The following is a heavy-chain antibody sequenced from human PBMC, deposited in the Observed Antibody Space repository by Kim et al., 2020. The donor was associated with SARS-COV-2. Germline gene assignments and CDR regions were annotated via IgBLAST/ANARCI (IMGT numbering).Heavy chain of an antibody. CDR2: ISYDGSNK. CDR1: GFTFSSYA. Sequence: GGSLRLSCAASGFTFSSYAMHWVRQAPGKGLEWVAVISYDGSNKYYADSVKGRFTISRDNSKNTLYLQMNSLRAEDTAVYYCARDLSDRILTGYGYWGQGTLVTVSS. D-gene: IGHD3-9*01. J-gene: IGHJ4*02. CDR3: ARDLSDRILTGYGY. V-gene: IGHV3-30*04.